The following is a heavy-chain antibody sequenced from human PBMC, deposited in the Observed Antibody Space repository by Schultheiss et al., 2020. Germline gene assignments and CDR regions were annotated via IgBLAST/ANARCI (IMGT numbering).Heavy chain of an antibody. V-gene: IGHV3-30-3*02. CDR2: ISPDGRKT. D-gene: IGHD3-3*01. Sequence: GGSLRLSCAASGFTFSSYAMNWVRQAPGKGLEWVAVISPDGRKTFYADSVKGRFTISRDNSKNTLYLQMNSLRAEDTAVYYCAKDGDPRVANYFDYWGQGTLVTVSS. CDR3: AKDGDPRVANYFDY. CDR1: GFTFSSYA. J-gene: IGHJ4*02.